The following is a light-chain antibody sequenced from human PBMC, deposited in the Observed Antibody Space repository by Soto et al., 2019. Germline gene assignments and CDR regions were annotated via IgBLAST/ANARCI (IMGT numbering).Light chain of an antibody. CDR1: SGHRSNA. V-gene: IGLV4-69*01. CDR2: VNSDCTH. Sequence: QSVLTQSPSASASLGASVKLTCTLSSGHRSNAIAWHQQQPEKGPRYLMKVNSDCTHSKGDGIPDRFSGSSSGAERYLTISSLQSEDEADYYCQTWGTGIQGVFGGGTKVTVL. J-gene: IGLJ2*01. CDR3: QTWGTGIQGV.